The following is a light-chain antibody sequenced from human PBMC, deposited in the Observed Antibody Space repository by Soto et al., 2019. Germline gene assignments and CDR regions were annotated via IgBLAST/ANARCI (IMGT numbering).Light chain of an antibody. V-gene: IGKV1-5*03. Sequence: DIKMTQSPSTLSASVGDRVTITCRASQSISSWLAWYQQKPGRAPKLLIYKASSLESGVPSRFSGSGSGTEFTFTISSLQPDDFATYYCQQYNSQWTFGQGTKVDI. CDR2: KAS. CDR3: QQYNSQWT. CDR1: QSISSW. J-gene: IGKJ1*01.